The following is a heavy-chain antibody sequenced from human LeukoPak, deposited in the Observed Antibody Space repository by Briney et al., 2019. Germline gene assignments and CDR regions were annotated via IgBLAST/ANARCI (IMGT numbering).Heavy chain of an antibody. CDR3: ARIGYSSSSFDY. CDR1: EFTFSRYW. Sequence: GGSLRLSCAASEFTFSRYWMSWVRQAPGKGLEWVADIKQDGSTKYYLDSVKGRLTVSRDNAKNSVFLQINSLRAEDTAIYYCARIGYSSSSFDYWGQGTLVTVSS. J-gene: IGHJ4*02. V-gene: IGHV3-7*03. D-gene: IGHD6-6*01. CDR2: IKQDGSTK.